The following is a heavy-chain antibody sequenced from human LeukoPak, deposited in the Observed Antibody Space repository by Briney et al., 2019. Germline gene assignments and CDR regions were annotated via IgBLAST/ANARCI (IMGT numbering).Heavy chain of an antibody. CDR2: ISGSGGST. J-gene: IGHJ4*02. Sequence: GGSLRLSCAASGFTFSSYAMSWVRQAPGKGLEWVLAISGSGGSTYYADSVKGRFTISRDNSKNTLYLQMNSLRAEDTAVYYCAKDGTYDSSGYYYEQWGQGTLVTVSS. CDR3: AKDGTYDSSGYYYEQ. CDR1: GFTFSSYA. D-gene: IGHD3-22*01. V-gene: IGHV3-23*01.